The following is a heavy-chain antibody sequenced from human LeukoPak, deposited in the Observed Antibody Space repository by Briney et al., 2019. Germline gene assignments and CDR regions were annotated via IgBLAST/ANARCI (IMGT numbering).Heavy chain of an antibody. Sequence: GGSLRLSCAASGFTFSSYAMSWVRQAPGKGLEWVSAISGSGGSTYYADSVKGRFTISRDNSKNTLYLQMNSLRAEDTAVYYCAREMYTVTNYYYYGMDVWGQGTTVTVSS. CDR1: GFTFSSYA. CDR3: AREMYTVTNYYYYGMDV. CDR2: ISGSGGST. V-gene: IGHV3-23*01. D-gene: IGHD4-17*01. J-gene: IGHJ6*02.